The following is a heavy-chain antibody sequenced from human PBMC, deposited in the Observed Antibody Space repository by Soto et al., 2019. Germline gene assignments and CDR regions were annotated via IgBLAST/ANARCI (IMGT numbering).Heavy chain of an antibody. CDR3: ARSRSGAVADSFDF. Sequence: GGSLRLSCAASGFTFSRYAIHWVRQAPGKGLEWVAVISRDGTNKYYVDSVKGRFTISRDNSRNTLYLQMNSLRHEDAAVYYCARSRSGAVADSFDFWGQGTLVTVS. CDR1: GFTFSRYA. D-gene: IGHD3-10*01. CDR2: ISRDGTNK. J-gene: IGHJ4*02. V-gene: IGHV3-30*04.